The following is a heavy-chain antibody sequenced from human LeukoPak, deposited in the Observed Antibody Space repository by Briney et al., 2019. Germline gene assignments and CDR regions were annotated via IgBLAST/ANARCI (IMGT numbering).Heavy chain of an antibody. V-gene: IGHV3-30*04. CDR1: GFTFSSYA. Sequence: GGSLRLSRAASGFTFSSYAMHWVRQAPGKGLEWVAVISYDGSNKYYADSVKGRFTISRDNSKNTLYLQMNSLRAEDTAVYYCAREGPRGNSQFDYWGQGTLVTVSS. CDR2: ISYDGSNK. J-gene: IGHJ4*02. D-gene: IGHD2/OR15-2a*01. CDR3: AREGPRGNSQFDY.